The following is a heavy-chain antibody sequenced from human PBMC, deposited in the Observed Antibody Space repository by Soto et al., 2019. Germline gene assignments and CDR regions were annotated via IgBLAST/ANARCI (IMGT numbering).Heavy chain of an antibody. V-gene: IGHV4-31*03. D-gene: IGHD6-13*01. J-gene: IGHJ4*02. CDR1: GGSISSGGYY. CDR2: IYYSGST. CDR3: ARVNYSSSWFFDY. Sequence: PSETRSLTCTVSGGSISSGGYYWSWIRQHPGKGLEWIGYIYYSGSTYYNPSLKSRVTISVDTSKNQFSLKLSSVTAADTAVYYCARVNYSSSWFFDYWGQGTLVTVSS.